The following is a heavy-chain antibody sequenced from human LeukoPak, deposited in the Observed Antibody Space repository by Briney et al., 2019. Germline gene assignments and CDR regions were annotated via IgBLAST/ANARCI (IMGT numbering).Heavy chain of an antibody. V-gene: IGHV6-1*01. J-gene: IGHJ4*02. D-gene: IGHD1-1*01. CDR3: VRSYDWVFDY. CDR2: TFYSSKWYN. CDR1: GDSVSRHDLT. Sequence: SQTLSLTCAISGDSVSRHDLTWDWVRQSPSKGLEWLGSTFYSSKWYNDYSVSVKSRITVRPDTSKNQFSLNLNSVTPEDTAVYYCVRSYDWVFDYWGQGTRVTVSS.